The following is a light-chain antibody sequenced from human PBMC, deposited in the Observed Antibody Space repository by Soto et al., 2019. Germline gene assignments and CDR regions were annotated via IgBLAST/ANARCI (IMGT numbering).Light chain of an antibody. V-gene: IGKV3-20*01. CDR1: QRVSSNY. Sequence: EIVLTQSPGTLSLSPGERATLSCRASQRVSSNYLAWYHQKPGQAPRLLIYGASSRATGIPDRFSGSGPWTDFTLSIIRLEAEDVAVYACRQYGTSGSFGGGSKVEIQ. J-gene: IGKJ4*01. CDR3: RQYGTSGS. CDR2: GAS.